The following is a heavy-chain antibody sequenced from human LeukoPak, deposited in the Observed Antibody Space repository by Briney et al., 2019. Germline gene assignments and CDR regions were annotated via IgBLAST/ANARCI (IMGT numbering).Heavy chain of an antibody. CDR1: GGSISSYY. Sequence: PSETLSLTCTVSGGSISSYYWSWIRQPPGEGLEWVGYIYYSGSTNYNPSLKSRVTISVDTSKNQFSLKLSSVTAADTAVYYCARDYGDHRVDYWGQGTLVTVSS. CDR2: IYYSGST. D-gene: IGHD4-17*01. J-gene: IGHJ4*02. CDR3: ARDYGDHRVDY. V-gene: IGHV4-59*12.